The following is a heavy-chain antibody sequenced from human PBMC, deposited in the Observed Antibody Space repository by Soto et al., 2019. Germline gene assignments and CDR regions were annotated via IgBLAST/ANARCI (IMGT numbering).Heavy chain of an antibody. D-gene: IGHD3-9*01. CDR3: ARDKDWAFDY. Sequence: PGGSLRLSCVASGFTFSSYSMVWVRQAPGKGLEWVSYIFVTGGTIYYADSVKGRFTVSRDNAKNSLFLLMSSLRAGDTAVYYCARDKDWAFDYWGQGTQVTVSS. CDR1: GFTFSSYS. J-gene: IGHJ4*02. CDR2: IFVTGGTI. V-gene: IGHV3-48*03.